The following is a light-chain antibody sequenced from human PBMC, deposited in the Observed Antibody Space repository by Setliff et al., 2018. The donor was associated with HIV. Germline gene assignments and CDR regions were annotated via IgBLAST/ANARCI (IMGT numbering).Light chain of an antibody. Sequence: QSVLTQPTSVSGSPGQSITISCTGASSDVGGYNYVSWYQHRPGKAPKAVIYEVSNRPSGVSNRFSGSKSGNTASLTISGLQAEEEADYYCSSYTSSGTPVFGGGTKVTVL. J-gene: IGLJ3*02. CDR1: SSDVGGYNY. CDR3: SSYTSSGTPV. CDR2: EVS. V-gene: IGLV2-14*01.